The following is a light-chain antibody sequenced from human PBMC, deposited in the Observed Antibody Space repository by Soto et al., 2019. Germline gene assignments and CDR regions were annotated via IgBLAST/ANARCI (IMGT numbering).Light chain of an antibody. CDR3: CSYAVSNTYL. Sequence: QSVLTQPASVSASPGQSITISCTGTDSDVGSHNLVSWYQLHPGKAPKLMIYEVTKRPSGVTNRFSGSKSGNTASLTIAGPQAEDEADYYCCSYAVSNTYLFGNGTKVTV. J-gene: IGLJ1*01. V-gene: IGLV2-23*02. CDR2: EVT. CDR1: DSDVGSHNL.